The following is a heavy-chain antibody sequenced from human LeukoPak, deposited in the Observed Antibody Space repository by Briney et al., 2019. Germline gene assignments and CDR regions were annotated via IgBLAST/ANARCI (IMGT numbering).Heavy chain of an antibody. J-gene: IGHJ4*02. CDR3: ATDHGFHYGAYFDY. CDR2: ISYDGSNK. D-gene: IGHD4-17*01. CDR1: GFTFNSYG. V-gene: IGHV3-30*03. Sequence: GGSLRLSCAASGFTFNSYGMHWVRQAPGKGLEWVAVISYDGSNKYSADSVKGRFTISRDNSKNTLYLQMNSLRAEDTAVYYCATDHGFHYGAYFDYWGQGTLVTVSS.